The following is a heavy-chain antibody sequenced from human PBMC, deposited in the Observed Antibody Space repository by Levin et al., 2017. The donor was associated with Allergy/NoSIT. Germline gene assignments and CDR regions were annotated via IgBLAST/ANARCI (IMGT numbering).Heavy chain of an antibody. CDR1: GGSISSYY. J-gene: IGHJ3*02. CDR3: ARREHCSGGSCYLVLDI. V-gene: IGHV4-59*05. D-gene: IGHD2-15*01. Sequence: SETLSLTCTVSGGSISSYYWSWIRQPPGKGLEWIGSIYYSGSTYYNPSLKSRVTISVDTSKNQFSLKLSSVTAADTAVYYCARREHCSGGSCYLVLDIWGQGTMVTVSS. CDR2: IYYSGST.